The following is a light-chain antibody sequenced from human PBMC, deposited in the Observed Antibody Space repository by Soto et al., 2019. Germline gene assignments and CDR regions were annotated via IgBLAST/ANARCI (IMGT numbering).Light chain of an antibody. J-gene: IGKJ4*01. Sequence: EIVMTQSPATLSVSPGERATLSCRASQSVSSNLAWYQQKRGQAPRLLIYGASTRATGIPARFSGSGSGTEVTLTISSLQSEDFVVYYCQQYNDWPPLTFGGGTKVEIK. CDR3: QQYNDWPPLT. V-gene: IGKV3-15*01. CDR2: GAS. CDR1: QSVSSN.